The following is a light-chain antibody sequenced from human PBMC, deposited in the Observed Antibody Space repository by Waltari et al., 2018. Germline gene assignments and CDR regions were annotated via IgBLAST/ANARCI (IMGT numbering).Light chain of an antibody. V-gene: IGLV2-14*01. CDR1: SSAVGGYNS. J-gene: IGLJ2*01. Sequence: QSALTPPASVPGSPGQSITISCTGTSSAVGGYNSPSWYQHAPGKAPKLLIYEVSKRPSWVSNRFSGSKSGNPASLTISGLQAEDEADYYCSSYTSSSTLVFGGGTKLTVL. CDR3: SSYTSSSTLV. CDR2: EVS.